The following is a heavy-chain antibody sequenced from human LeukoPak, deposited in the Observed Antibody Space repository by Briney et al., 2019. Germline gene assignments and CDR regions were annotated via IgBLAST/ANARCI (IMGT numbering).Heavy chain of an antibody. CDR2: IRYDGSSK. D-gene: IGHD2-21*01. V-gene: IGHV3-30*02. CDR3: AKDEQMIAFDY. CDR1: GFTFSSYG. Sequence: PGGSLRLSCAASGFTFSSYGMHWVRQAPGKGLEWVAFIRYDGSSKYYADSVKGRFTISRDNSRNTLYLQLNSLRAEDTAIYYCAKDEQMIAFDYWGQGTLVTVSS. J-gene: IGHJ4*02.